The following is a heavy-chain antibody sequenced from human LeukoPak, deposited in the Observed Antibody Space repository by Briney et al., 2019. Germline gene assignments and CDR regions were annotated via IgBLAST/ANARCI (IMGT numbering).Heavy chain of an antibody. Sequence: SSETLSLTCTVSGGSISTYYWSWVRQPPGKGLEWIGYIYYSGSTTYNPSLKSRVTISVDTSQNQFSLKLSSVTAADTAVYYCARHAPCSSTSCYNPYFDYWGQGTLVTVSS. J-gene: IGHJ4*02. V-gene: IGHV4-59*08. CDR1: GGSISTYY. CDR3: ARHAPCSSTSCYNPYFDY. CDR2: IYYSGST. D-gene: IGHD2-2*02.